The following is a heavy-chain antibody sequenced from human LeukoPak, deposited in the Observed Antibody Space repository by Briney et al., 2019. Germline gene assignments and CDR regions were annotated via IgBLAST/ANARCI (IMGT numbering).Heavy chain of an antibody. V-gene: IGHV3-23*01. CDR2: IGGSDGRT. Sequence: GGSLRLSCAASGFTFSTYAMSWVRQAPGKGLEWVSLIGGSDGRTRYADSVKGRFTISRDNAENSLYLQMNSLRAVDTAVYFCARGEEKATITALDSWGQGTLVTVSS. CDR1: GFTFSTYA. CDR3: ARGEEKATITALDS. D-gene: IGHD5-24*01. J-gene: IGHJ4*02.